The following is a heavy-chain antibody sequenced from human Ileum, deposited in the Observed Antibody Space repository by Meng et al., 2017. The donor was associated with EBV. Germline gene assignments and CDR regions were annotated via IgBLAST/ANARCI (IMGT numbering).Heavy chain of an antibody. CDR1: GGSFSGYY. CDR2: SNYAGST. V-gene: IGHV4-34*01. CDR3: ARVMRRVNYNSGWYAKF. Sequence: VLLQRWGAGLVKSSRSLSLPCAVYGGSFSGYYWTWIRQAPGRGLEWIGESNYAGSTNYNPSLKSRVTISVDTSKKQFSLNLTSVTAADTAVYYCARVMRRVNYNSGWYAKFWGQGNLVTVSS. J-gene: IGHJ4*02. D-gene: IGHD6-19*01.